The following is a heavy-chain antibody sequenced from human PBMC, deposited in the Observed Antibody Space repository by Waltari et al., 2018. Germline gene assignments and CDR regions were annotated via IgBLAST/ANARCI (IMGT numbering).Heavy chain of an antibody. D-gene: IGHD4-17*01. CDR1: GDSLNSANYY. J-gene: IGHJ4*02. CDR2: LSHSVTA. V-gene: IGHV4-31*01. CDR3: ARGHDYYFDY. Sequence: QVHLQESGPGLVKPSQTLSLNCTVSGDSLNSANYYWSWIRQLPEKGLEWFVSLSHSVTAYYNPSLNDLVTMSIDPSKNQFSLRLSSVTAADTAVYFCARGHDYYFDYWGQGILVAVSS.